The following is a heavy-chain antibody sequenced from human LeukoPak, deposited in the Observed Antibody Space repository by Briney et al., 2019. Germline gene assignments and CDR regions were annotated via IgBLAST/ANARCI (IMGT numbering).Heavy chain of an antibody. J-gene: IGHJ4*02. V-gene: IGHV4-31*03. CDR1: GGSISSGGYY. CDR3: ARGDRGDGTFDY. Sequence: PSETLSLTCTVSGGSISSGGYYWSWIRQHPGKGLEWIGYIYYSGSNYDHPALKSRVTISVDTTKNQFSLKLSSVTDADTAVYYSARGDRGDGTFDYWGQGTLVTVSS. D-gene: IGHD5-24*01. CDR2: IYYSGSN.